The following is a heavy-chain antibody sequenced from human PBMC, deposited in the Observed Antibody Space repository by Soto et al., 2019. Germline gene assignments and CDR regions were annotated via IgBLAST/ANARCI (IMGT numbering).Heavy chain of an antibody. CDR3: ARRIAVAGRQQTGEFDY. V-gene: IGHV1-69*06. Sequence: SVKVSCKASGGTFSSYAISWVRQAPGQGLEWMGGIIPIFGTANYAQKFQGRVTITADKSTSTAYMELSSLRSEDTAVYYCARRIAVAGRQQTGEFDYWGQGTLVTVSS. CDR1: GGTFSSYA. CDR2: IIPIFGTA. D-gene: IGHD6-19*01. J-gene: IGHJ4*02.